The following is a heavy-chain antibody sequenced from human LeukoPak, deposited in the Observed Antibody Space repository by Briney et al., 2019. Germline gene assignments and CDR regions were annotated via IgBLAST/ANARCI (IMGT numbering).Heavy chain of an antibody. D-gene: IGHD2-2*01. CDR3: ARDRLEDIVVVPAAIGGGYFDY. V-gene: IGHV1-69*13. CDR1: GYTFTGYY. J-gene: IGHJ4*02. Sequence: SVKVSCKASGYTFTGYYMHWVRQAPGQGLEWMGGIIPIFGTANYAQKFQGRVTITADESTSTAYMELSSLRSEDTAVYYCARDRLEDIVVVPAAIGGGYFDYWGQGTLVTVSS. CDR2: IIPIFGTA.